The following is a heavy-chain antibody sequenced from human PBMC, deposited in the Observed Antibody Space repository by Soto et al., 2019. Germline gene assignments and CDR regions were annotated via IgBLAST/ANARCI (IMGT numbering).Heavy chain of an antibody. V-gene: IGHV3-15*01. CDR2: IKSKTDGGST. Sequence: GGSLRLSCAASGFTFNSASMSWVRQAPGKGLEWVGRIKSKTDGGSTDYAAPVKGRFTISRDDSQSTLYLQLNSLKTEDTAVYYCARAAGGLVDYWGQGTLVTVSS. J-gene: IGHJ4*02. CDR3: ARAAGGLVDY. CDR1: GFTFNSAS. D-gene: IGHD6-13*01.